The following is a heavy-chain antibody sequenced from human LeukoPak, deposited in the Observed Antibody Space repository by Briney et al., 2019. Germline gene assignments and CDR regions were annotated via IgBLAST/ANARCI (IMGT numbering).Heavy chain of an antibody. V-gene: IGHV4-59*01. CDR2: IYYGGST. J-gene: IGHJ4*02. D-gene: IGHD6-19*01. CDR3: ASSGWYGERYYFDY. Sequence: SETLSLTCTVSGGSISSYYWSWIRQPPGKGLEWIGYIYYGGSTNYNPSLKSRVTISVDTSKNQFSLKLSSVTAADTAVYYCASSGWYGERYYFDYWGQGTLVTVSS. CDR1: GGSISSYY.